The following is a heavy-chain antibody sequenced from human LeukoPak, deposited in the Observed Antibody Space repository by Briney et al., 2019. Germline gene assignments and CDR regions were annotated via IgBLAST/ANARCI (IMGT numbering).Heavy chain of an antibody. Sequence: ASVKVSCKASGYTFTSYYMHWVRQAPGQGLEWMGIINPSGGSTSYAQKFQGRVTMTRDTSTNTVYMELSSLRSEDTAVYYCARGPYGSGSYSSEYFQNWGQGTLVTVSS. D-gene: IGHD3-10*01. V-gene: IGHV1-46*01. CDR3: ARGPYGSGSYSSEYFQN. CDR2: INPSGGST. CDR1: GYTFTSYY. J-gene: IGHJ1*01.